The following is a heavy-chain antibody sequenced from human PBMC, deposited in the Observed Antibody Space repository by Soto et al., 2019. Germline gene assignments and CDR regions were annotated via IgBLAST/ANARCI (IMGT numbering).Heavy chain of an antibody. CDR2: ISEYNGKT. J-gene: IGHJ6*02. CDR3: ARDREVIGLLYYYYGMDV. CDR1: GYTFTSYG. D-gene: IGHD3-16*02. Sequence: ASVKVSCKASGYTFTSYGISWVRQAPGQGLEWMGWISEYNGKTNYAQKLQGRVTMTTDTSTSTAYMELRSLRSDDTAVYYCARDREVIGLLYYYYGMDVWGQGTTVTVS. V-gene: IGHV1-18*04.